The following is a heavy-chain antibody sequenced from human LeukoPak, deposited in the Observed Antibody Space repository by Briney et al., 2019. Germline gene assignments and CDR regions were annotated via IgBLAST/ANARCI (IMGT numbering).Heavy chain of an antibody. Sequence: ASVKVSCKSSGYTFTGCYMLWVRQAPGQGLEWMGWINPNSGGTNYAQKFQGRVTMTRDKSISTAYMELSRLRSDDTAVYYCARVVADLAAAGPYFDYWGQGTLVTVSS. J-gene: IGHJ4*02. CDR3: ARVVADLAAAGPYFDY. V-gene: IGHV1-2*02. CDR1: GYTFTGCY. D-gene: IGHD6-13*01. CDR2: INPNSGGT.